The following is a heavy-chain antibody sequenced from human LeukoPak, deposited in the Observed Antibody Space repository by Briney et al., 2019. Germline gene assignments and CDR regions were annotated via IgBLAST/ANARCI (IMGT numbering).Heavy chain of an antibody. V-gene: IGHV3-23*01. CDR3: AKEREVVPAAKGDY. J-gene: IGHJ4*02. D-gene: IGHD2-2*01. CDR1: GFTFNNHA. CDR2: ITGSGDGT. Sequence: PGGSLRLSCAASGFTFNNHAMVWVRQGPGKRPEWVSGITGSGDGTYYTDSVKGRFTISRDNSKNTLYLQMNSLRAEDTAVYYCAKEREVVPAAKGDYWGQGTLVTVSS.